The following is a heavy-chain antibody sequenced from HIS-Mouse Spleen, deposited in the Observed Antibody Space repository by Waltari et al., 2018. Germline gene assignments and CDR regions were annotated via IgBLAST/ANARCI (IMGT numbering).Heavy chain of an antibody. CDR2: ISYDGSNK. CDR1: GFTFSRYG. J-gene: IGHJ4*02. CDR3: AKDKHHAFDY. V-gene: IGHV3-30*18. Sequence: QVQLVESGGGVVQPGRSLRLSCAASGFTFSRYGMHWVRQAPGKGLEWVAVISYDGSNKYDAEYVKGRFTISRDNSKNTLYLQMNSLRAEDTAVYYCAKDKHHAFDYWGQGTLVTVSS.